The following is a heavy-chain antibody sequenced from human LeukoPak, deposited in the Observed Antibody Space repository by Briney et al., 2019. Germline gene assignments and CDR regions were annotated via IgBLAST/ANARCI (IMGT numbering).Heavy chain of an antibody. D-gene: IGHD2-2*01. V-gene: IGHV1-46*01. CDR2: INPSGGST. CDR1: GYTFTSYY. J-gene: IGHJ5*02. Sequence: GASVKVSCKASGYTFTSYYMHWVRQAPGQGLEWMGIINPSGGSTSYAQKFQGRVTMTRDMCTSTVYMELSSLRSEDTAVYYCARDRGIVVVPAAIPRKTNWFDPWGQGTLVTVSS. CDR3: ARDRGIVVVPAAIPRKTNWFDP.